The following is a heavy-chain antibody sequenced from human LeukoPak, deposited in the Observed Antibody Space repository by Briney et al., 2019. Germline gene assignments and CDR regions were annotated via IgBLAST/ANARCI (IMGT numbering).Heavy chain of an antibody. CDR1: GFTVSSYS. CDR3: ARGGPGGYDFDY. CDR2: IYSAGGT. V-gene: IGHV3-53*01. D-gene: IGHD2-15*01. Sequence: AGGSLRLSCAASGFTVSSYSMSWVRQAPGKGLEWVSVIYSAGGTSYADSVKGRYTISRDNSKNALYLQMNSLRAEDMAVYYCARGGPGGYDFDYWGQGSLVTVSS. J-gene: IGHJ4*02.